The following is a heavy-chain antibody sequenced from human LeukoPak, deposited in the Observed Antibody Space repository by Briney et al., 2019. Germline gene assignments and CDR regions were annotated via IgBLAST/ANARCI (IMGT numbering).Heavy chain of an antibody. V-gene: IGHV4-59*05. Sequence: GSLRLSCAASGFTFSSYWMSWVRQAPGKGLEWIGSIYYSGSTYYNPSLRSRVSISLDTSKNQFSLDMTYVTAADTAVYYCARRLDRRDYLDYWGQGALVTVSS. J-gene: IGHJ4*02. CDR3: ARRLDRRDYLDY. CDR2: IYYSGST. D-gene: IGHD5/OR15-5a*01. CDR1: GFTFSSYW.